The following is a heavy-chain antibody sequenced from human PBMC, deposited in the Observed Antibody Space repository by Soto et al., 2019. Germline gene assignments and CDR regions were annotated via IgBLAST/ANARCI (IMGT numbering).Heavy chain of an antibody. CDR3: AEDFGYYDSSGRILGAFDI. D-gene: IGHD3-22*01. Sequence: GGSLRLSCAASGFTFSSYGMHWVRQAPGKGLEWVAVISYDGSNKYYADSVKGRFTISRDNSKNTLYLQMNSLRAEDTAVYYCAEDFGYYDSSGRILGAFDIWGQGTMVTVSS. V-gene: IGHV3-30*18. CDR2: ISYDGSNK. J-gene: IGHJ3*02. CDR1: GFTFSSYG.